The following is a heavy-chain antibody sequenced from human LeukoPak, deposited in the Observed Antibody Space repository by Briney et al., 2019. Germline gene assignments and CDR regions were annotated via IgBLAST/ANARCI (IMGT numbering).Heavy chain of an antibody. Sequence: SETLSLTCTVSGGSMTNSTYYWGWIRQPPGKGLEWIGSIYHSGTTYYNPSLKSRVTISVDTSKNQFSLKLSSVTAADTAVYYCARPRNRGVTLIFIAAARRYNWFDPWGQGTLVTVSS. J-gene: IGHJ5*02. D-gene: IGHD6-13*01. CDR1: GGSMTNSTYY. CDR2: IYHSGTT. CDR3: ARPRNRGVTLIFIAAARRYNWFDP. V-gene: IGHV4-39*07.